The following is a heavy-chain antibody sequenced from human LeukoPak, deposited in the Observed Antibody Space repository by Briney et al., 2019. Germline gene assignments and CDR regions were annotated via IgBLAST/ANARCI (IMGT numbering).Heavy chain of an antibody. J-gene: IGHJ6*03. D-gene: IGHD6-13*01. V-gene: IGHV2-5*01. Sequence: KESGPTLVKPTQTLTLTCTFSGFSLSTSGVGVGWIRQPPGKALEWLTLIYWNDDKRYSPSLKSRLTITKDTSKNQVVLTMTNMDPVDTATYYCVHQILAAVGTGYYYYMDVWGQGTLVTVSS. CDR1: GFSLSTSGVG. CDR2: IYWNDDK. CDR3: VHQILAAVGTGYYYYMDV.